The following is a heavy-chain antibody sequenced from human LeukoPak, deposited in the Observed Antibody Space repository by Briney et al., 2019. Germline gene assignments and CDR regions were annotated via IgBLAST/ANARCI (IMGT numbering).Heavy chain of an antibody. Sequence: ASVKVPCKASGYTFTSYDINWVRQATGQGLEWMGWMNPNSGNTGYAQKFQGRVTMTRNTSISTAYMELSSLRSEDTAVYYCASALRGCSGGSCYSTALYYFDYWGQGTLVTVSS. CDR2: MNPNSGNT. D-gene: IGHD2-15*01. V-gene: IGHV1-8*01. J-gene: IGHJ4*02. CDR3: ASALRGCSGGSCYSTALYYFDY. CDR1: GYTFTSYD.